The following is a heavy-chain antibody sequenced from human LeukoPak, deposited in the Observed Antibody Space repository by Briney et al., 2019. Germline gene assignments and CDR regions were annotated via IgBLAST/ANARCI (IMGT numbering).Heavy chain of an antibody. J-gene: IGHJ4*02. V-gene: IGHV1-2*02. Sequence: ASVKVSCKASGYTFTAYYLHWVRQAPGPGLEWMGWINPNSGGTTYAQQFQGRITMTRDTSISTAYMDLTRLTSDDTAVYYCARDSGSSSWEFDFWGQGTLVTVSS. CDR1: GYTFTAYY. CDR2: INPNSGGT. D-gene: IGHD6-13*01. CDR3: ARDSGSSSWEFDF.